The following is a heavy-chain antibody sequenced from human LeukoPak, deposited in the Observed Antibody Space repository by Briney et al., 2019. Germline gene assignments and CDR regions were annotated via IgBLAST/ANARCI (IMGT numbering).Heavy chain of an antibody. Sequence: PGGSLRLSCAASGFTFSSYAMSWVRQAPGKGLEWVSAISGSGGSTYYADSVKGRFTISRDNSKNALYLQMNSLRAEDTAVYYCAIPPGDYSSGWYPPPSYWGQGTLVTVSS. CDR2: ISGSGGST. V-gene: IGHV3-23*01. CDR1: GFTFSSYA. CDR3: AIPPGDYSSGWYPPPSY. J-gene: IGHJ4*02. D-gene: IGHD6-19*01.